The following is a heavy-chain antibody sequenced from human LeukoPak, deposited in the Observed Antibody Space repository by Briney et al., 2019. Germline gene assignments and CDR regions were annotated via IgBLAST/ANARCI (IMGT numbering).Heavy chain of an antibody. CDR1: EYTFAAHH. V-gene: IGHV1-2*02. Sequence: ASVKVSCKASEYTFAAHHIHWVRQAPGQGLEWMGWILPDGRDTKYSRKFQDRMTLTTDTSTNTAYMELSRLKPDDTAVYYCSGRYGPGPVWGQGTLISASP. CDR2: ILPDGRDT. CDR3: SGRYGPGPV. D-gene: IGHD3-10*01. J-gene: IGHJ4*02.